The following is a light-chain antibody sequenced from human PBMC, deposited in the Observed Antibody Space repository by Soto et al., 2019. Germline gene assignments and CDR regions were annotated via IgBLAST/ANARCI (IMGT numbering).Light chain of an antibody. CDR3: QQYYTTTPT. CDR2: WAS. CDR1: QSVLYSSNSKNY. Sequence: DIVMTQSPDSLAVSLGERATINCKSSQSVLYSSNSKNYLAWYQQKPGQPPKLLIYWASTRESGVPDRFSGSGSGPDFTLTISSLQAEDVAVYYCQQYYTTTPTFGPGTKVDIK. V-gene: IGKV4-1*01. J-gene: IGKJ3*01.